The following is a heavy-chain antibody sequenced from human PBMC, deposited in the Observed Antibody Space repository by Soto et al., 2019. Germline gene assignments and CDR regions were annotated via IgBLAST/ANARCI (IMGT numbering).Heavy chain of an antibody. V-gene: IGHV3-30*18. Sequence: QVQLVESGGGVVQPGRSLRLSCAASGFTFSSYGMHWVRQAPGKGLEWVAVISYDGSNKYYADSVKGRFTISRDNFKNTLYLQMNSLRAEDTAVYYCAKDRVGQLVLGFYYYYYGMDVWGQGTTVTVSS. D-gene: IGHD6-13*01. CDR3: AKDRVGQLVLGFYYYYYGMDV. CDR1: GFTFSSYG. CDR2: ISYDGSNK. J-gene: IGHJ6*02.